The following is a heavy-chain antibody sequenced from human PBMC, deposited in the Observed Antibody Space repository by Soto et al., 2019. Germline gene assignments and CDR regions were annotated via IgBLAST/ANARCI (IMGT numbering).Heavy chain of an antibody. J-gene: IGHJ6*02. Sequence: AASVKVSCKASGYTFTSYGISWLRQAPGQGLEWMGWISAYNGNTNCAQKLQGRVTMTTDTSTSTAYMELRSLRSDDTAVYYCARRYDDFWSGYVYYYYYGMDVWGQGTTVTVSS. CDR3: ARRYDDFWSGYVYYYYYGMDV. CDR1: GYTFTSYG. V-gene: IGHV1-18*04. D-gene: IGHD3-3*01. CDR2: ISAYNGNT.